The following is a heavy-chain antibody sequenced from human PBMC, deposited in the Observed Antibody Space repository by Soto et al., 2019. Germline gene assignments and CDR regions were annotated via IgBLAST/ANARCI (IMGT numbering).Heavy chain of an antibody. CDR3: VRRYDPYYFDY. V-gene: IGHV2-5*01. D-gene: IGHD3-3*01. CDR1: GFSLTTNAVA. J-gene: IGHJ4*02. CDR2: VFGSEDK. Sequence: QITLQESGPTLVKPTQTITLTCTFSGFSLTTNAVAVGWIRQTPGKALEWLAIVYGAIVFGSEDKFYNPSLRSRLTITKDTSKGQVVLTLNNMDPVDTATYFCVRRYDPYYFDYLGLGTLITVSS.